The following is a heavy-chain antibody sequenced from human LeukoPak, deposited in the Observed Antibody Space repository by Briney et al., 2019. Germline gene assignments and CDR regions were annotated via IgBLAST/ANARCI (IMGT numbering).Heavy chain of an antibody. CDR2: ISSSSSYI. V-gene: IGHV3-21*01. Sequence: GGSLRLSCAASGSTFSSYSMNWVRQAPGKGLEWVSSISSSSSYIYYADSVKGRFTISRDNAKNSLYLQMNSLRAEDTAVYYCARDGIAAAGRTEWGQGTLVTVSS. J-gene: IGHJ4*02. CDR1: GSTFSSYS. D-gene: IGHD6-13*01. CDR3: ARDGIAAAGRTE.